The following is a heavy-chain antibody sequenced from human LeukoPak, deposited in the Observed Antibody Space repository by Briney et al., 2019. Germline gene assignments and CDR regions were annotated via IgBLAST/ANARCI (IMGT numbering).Heavy chain of an antibody. V-gene: IGHV3-30-3*01. J-gene: IGHJ2*01. Sequence: PGRSLRLSCAASGFTFSSYAMHWVRQAPGKGLEWVAVISYDGSNKYYADSVKGRFTISRDNSKNTLYLQMNSLRAEDTAVYYCAREDSGSYYQGYFDLWGRGTLVTVSS. D-gene: IGHD1-26*01. CDR3: AREDSGSYYQGYFDL. CDR2: ISYDGSNK. CDR1: GFTFSSYA.